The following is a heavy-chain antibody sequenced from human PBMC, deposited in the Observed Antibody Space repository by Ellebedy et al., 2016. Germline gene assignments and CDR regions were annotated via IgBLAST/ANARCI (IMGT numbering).Heavy chain of an antibody. Sequence: GGSLRLXXAASGFTFSSYSMNWVRQAPGKGLEWISHISSSSSTVYYTDSVKGRFTISRDNAKNSLYLQMNSLRAEDTAVYYCARALGTTVVTPTTWGQGTMVTVSS. V-gene: IGHV3-48*04. D-gene: IGHD4-23*01. CDR3: ARALGTTVVTPTT. CDR1: GFTFSSYS. CDR2: ISSSSSTV. J-gene: IGHJ3*01.